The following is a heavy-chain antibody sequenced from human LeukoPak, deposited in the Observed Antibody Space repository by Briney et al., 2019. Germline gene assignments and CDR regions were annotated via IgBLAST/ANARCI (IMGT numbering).Heavy chain of an antibody. CDR3: ARVKDYGDHGFDL. J-gene: IGHJ4*02. V-gene: IGHV3-53*01. Sequence: PGGSLRLSCAASGFTVSSNYMSWVRQAPGKGLEWVSVIYSGGSTYYADSVKGRFTISRDNSKNTLYLQMNSLRAEDTAVYYCARVKDYGDHGFDLRGQGPLVRVSS. CDR1: GFTVSSNY. D-gene: IGHD4-17*01. CDR2: IYSGGST.